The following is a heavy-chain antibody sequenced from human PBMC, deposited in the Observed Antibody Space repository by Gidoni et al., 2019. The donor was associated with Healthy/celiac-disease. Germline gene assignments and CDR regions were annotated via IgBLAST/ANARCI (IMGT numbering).Heavy chain of an antibody. CDR2: MNTSSGNT. Sequence: QVQLVQAGAEVKKPGAAVKVSCKASGYTFTSYEINWVRQATGQWSEWMGWMNTSSGNTGYAQKFQGRVTMTSNTSISPAYMELSSLRSEDTAVYYCAREDYGGYRDLGTWGQGTLVTVSS. CDR1: GYTFTSYE. V-gene: IGHV1-8*01. D-gene: IGHD4-17*01. J-gene: IGHJ5*02. CDR3: AREDYGGYRDLGT.